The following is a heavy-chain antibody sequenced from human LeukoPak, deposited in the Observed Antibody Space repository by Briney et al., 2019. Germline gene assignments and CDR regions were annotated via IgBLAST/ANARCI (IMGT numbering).Heavy chain of an antibody. CDR2: INHSGST. Sequence: SETLSLTCAVYGGSFSGYYWSWIRQPPGKGLEWIWEINHSGSTNYNPSLKSRVTISVDTSKNQFSLKLSSVTAADTAVYYCARDQIEMTTIMDYYYGMDVWGQGTTVTVSS. CDR3: ARDQIEMTTIMDYYYGMDV. V-gene: IGHV4-34*01. D-gene: IGHD5-24*01. J-gene: IGHJ6*02. CDR1: GGSFSGYY.